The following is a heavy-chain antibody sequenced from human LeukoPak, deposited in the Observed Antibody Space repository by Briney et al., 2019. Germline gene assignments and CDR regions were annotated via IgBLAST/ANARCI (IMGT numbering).Heavy chain of an antibody. CDR2: IYYSGST. V-gene: IGHV4-59*01. D-gene: IGHD3-16*01. CDR1: GGYISSYY. CDR3: AREGDSDWFDP. Sequence: SETLSLTCTVSGGYISSYYWSWIRQPPGKGLEWIGYIYYSGSTNYNPSLKSRVTISVDTSKNQFSLKLSSVTAADTAVYYCAREGDSDWFDPWGPGTLVTVSS. J-gene: IGHJ5*02.